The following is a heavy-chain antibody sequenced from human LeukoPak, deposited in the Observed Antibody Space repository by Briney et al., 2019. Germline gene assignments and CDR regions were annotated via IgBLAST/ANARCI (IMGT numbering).Heavy chain of an antibody. V-gene: IGHV4-59*01. J-gene: IGHJ5*02. D-gene: IGHD3-10*01. CDR2: VSYSGKT. CDR1: GGSISNYL. Sequence: SETLSLTCTVSGGSISNYLWSWIRQPPGKGLEWIGYVSYSGKTDYIPSLKSRVTISLDTSNNHFSLTLSSVTAADTAVYYCARYHSRSHEGWIDPWGQGTLVTVSS. CDR3: ARYHSRSHEGWIDP.